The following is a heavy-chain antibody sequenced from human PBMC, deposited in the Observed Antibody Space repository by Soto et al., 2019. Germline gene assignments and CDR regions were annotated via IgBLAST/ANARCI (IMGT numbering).Heavy chain of an antibody. CDR1: GGSFSGYY. V-gene: IGHV4-34*01. J-gene: IGHJ5*02. CDR3: ARVVPPGNWFDP. Sequence: SETLSLTCAVYGGSFSGYYWSWIRQPPGKGLEWIGEINHSGSTNYNPSLKSRVTISVDTSKNQFSLKLSSVTAADTAVYYCARVVPPGNWFDPWGQGTLVTVSS. CDR2: INHSGST.